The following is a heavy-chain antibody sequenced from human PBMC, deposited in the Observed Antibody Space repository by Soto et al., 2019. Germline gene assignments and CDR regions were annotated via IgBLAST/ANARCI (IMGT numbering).Heavy chain of an antibody. CDR3: ARRGDIVVVPAAKGGYFDY. J-gene: IGHJ4*02. Sequence: SVKVSCKASGGTFSSYAISWVRQAPGQGLEWMGGIIPIFGTANYAQKFQGRVTITADESTSTAYMELSSLRSEDTAVYYCARRGDIVVVPAAKGGYFDYWGQGTLVTVS. V-gene: IGHV1-69*13. D-gene: IGHD2-2*01. CDR1: GGTFSSYA. CDR2: IIPIFGTA.